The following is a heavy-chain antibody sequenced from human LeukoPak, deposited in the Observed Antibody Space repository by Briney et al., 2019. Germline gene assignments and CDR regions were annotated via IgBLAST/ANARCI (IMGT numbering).Heavy chain of an antibody. CDR1: AASPIRSIYY. Sequence: PSETLSLTCSVSAASPIRSIYYWGWIRQTPEKGLEWIGSVSYSGSIYYNPSLKSRVTISVDTSKNQFSLKLSSVTAADTAVYYCARQPLDHSGWDYWGQGTLVTVSS. CDR3: ARQPLDHSGWDY. J-gene: IGHJ4*02. D-gene: IGHD6-19*01. V-gene: IGHV4-39*01. CDR2: VSYSGSI.